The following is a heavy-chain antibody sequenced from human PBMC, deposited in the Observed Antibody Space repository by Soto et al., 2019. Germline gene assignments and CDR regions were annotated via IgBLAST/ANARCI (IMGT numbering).Heavy chain of an antibody. CDR3: TRRYHRNDNYFDP. CDR2: SYYSGTT. CDR1: GASISVHSYY. Sequence: PSETLSLTCTVSGASISVHSYYWTWIRQPPGKGLEWIGSSYYSGTTYFNPSLKSRATISVDTSKNQFSLRLTSVTAADTAIYYCTRRYHRNDNYFDPWGPGGLVTSSS. J-gene: IGHJ5*02. D-gene: IGHD1-1*01. V-gene: IGHV4-39*01.